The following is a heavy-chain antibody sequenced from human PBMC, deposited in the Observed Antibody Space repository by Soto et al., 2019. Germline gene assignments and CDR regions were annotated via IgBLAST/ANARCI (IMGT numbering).Heavy chain of an antibody. CDR2: IDTSGTT. V-gene: IGHV4-4*07. CDR1: GGSISSYY. Sequence: PSETLSLTCTVSGGSISSYYCSWIRQSAGKGLEWIGRIDTSGTTNYNPSLRSRVTMSVDASKNQFSLNLSSVTAADTAVYFCARGPRGYVYYHGMDVWCRGTTVTVSS. CDR3: ARGPRGYVYYHGMDV. J-gene: IGHJ6*02. D-gene: IGHD3-10*01.